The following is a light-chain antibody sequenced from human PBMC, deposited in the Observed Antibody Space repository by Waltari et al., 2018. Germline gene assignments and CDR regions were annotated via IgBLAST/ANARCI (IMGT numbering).Light chain of an antibody. CDR3: SSYTTTSSWV. J-gene: IGLJ3*02. Sequence: QSALTPPASVSGSPGQSITISCTGSRGDIGRYNFVSWYQQEPGRAPKLIVYDVSQRPSGVSNRFSGSKSGNTASLTISGLQAEDEADYYCSSYTTTSSWVFVGGTKLTVL. CDR2: DVS. V-gene: IGLV2-14*01. CDR1: RGDIGRYNF.